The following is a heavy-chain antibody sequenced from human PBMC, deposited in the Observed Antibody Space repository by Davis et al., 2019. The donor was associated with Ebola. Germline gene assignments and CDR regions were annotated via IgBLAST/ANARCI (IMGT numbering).Heavy chain of an antibody. CDR1: RYSFTRYW. CDR3: ARGPYGDLPPSWYFDL. V-gene: IGHV5-51*01. Sequence: KVSCKGSRYSFTRYWIGWVRQMPGKGLEWMGIIYPVDSDIRYSPSFPGQVTISADKSLTTAYLQWSSLKASDTAMYYCARGPYGDLPPSWYFDLWGRGTLVTVSS. J-gene: IGHJ2*01. CDR2: IYPVDSDI. D-gene: IGHD4-17*01.